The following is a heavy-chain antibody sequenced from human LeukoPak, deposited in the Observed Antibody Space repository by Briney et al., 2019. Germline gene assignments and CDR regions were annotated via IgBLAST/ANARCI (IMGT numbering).Heavy chain of an antibody. CDR3: AKDGGRYCSSTSCSEFDY. CDR2: ISGSGGST. Sequence: GGSLRLSCAASGFTFDDYGMSWARQAPGKGLEWVSAISGSGGSTYYADSVKGRFTISRDNSKNTLYLQMNSLRAEDTAVYYCAKDGGRYCSSTSCSEFDYWGQGTLVTVSS. J-gene: IGHJ4*02. V-gene: IGHV3-23*01. D-gene: IGHD2-2*01. CDR1: GFTFDDYG.